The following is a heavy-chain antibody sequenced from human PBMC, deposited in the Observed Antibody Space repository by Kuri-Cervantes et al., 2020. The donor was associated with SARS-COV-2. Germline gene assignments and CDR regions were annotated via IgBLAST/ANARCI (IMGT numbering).Heavy chain of an antibody. D-gene: IGHD3-3*01. CDR1: GGSISTNSFD. Sequence: SETLSLTCTVSGGSISTNSFDWVRIRQPPGQGLEWIGSNYYSGTTSYNPSLKSRVSISVGTAKIQFPLKLSPVTAADTAVYYCARHRDFWSGFNWFDPWGQGTLVTVSS. J-gene: IGHJ5*02. CDR2: NYYSGTT. V-gene: IGHV4-39*01. CDR3: ARHRDFWSGFNWFDP.